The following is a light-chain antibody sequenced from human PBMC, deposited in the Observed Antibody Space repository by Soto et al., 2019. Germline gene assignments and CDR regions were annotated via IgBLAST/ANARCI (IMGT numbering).Light chain of an antibody. CDR2: DVS. CDR1: SIGVGGYNF. Sequence: QSALTQPASVSGSPGQSITISCPGTSIGVGGYNFVSWYQYHPGKAPKLLIYDVSNRPSGASTRFSGSKSGNTASLTISGLQAEDEADYYCSSYTSSSTQVFGTGTKVTGL. V-gene: IGLV2-14*03. J-gene: IGLJ1*01. CDR3: SSYTSSSTQV.